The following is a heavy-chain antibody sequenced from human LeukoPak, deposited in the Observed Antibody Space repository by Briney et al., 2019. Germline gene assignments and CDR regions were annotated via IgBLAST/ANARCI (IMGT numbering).Heavy chain of an antibody. D-gene: IGHD5-12*01. CDR3: ARNSCLADF. V-gene: IGHV1-8*01. J-gene: IGHJ4*02. Sequence: ASVKVSCKASGYSFTNHDISWVRQATGQGLEWMGWMNPNSGNTGYAEKFQGRVTMTRDNSITTAYMELSSLRSEDTAVYYCARNSCLADFCGQGTLVTVSS. CDR1: GYSFTNHD. CDR2: MNPNSGNT.